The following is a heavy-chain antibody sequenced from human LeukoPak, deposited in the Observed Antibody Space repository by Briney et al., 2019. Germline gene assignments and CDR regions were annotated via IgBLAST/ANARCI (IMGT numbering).Heavy chain of an antibody. J-gene: IGHJ4*02. V-gene: IGHV4-59*01. CDR1: GDSFSYFY. Sequence: SETLSLTCTVSGDSFSYFYWSWIRQLPGKGLEWIGYIYNSGSTSYNPSLKSRVTISLDTSQNQFSLKLSSLTAADTAVYYCARGVVAAAGRTFDFWGQGTLVTVSS. D-gene: IGHD6-13*01. CDR3: ARGVVAAAGRTFDF. CDR2: IYNSGST.